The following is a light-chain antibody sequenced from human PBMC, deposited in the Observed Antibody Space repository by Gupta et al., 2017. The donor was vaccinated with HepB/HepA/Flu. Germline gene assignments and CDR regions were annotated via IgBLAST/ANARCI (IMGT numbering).Light chain of an antibody. J-gene: IGKJ4*01. CDR2: STS. V-gene: IGKV1-39*01. CDR3: QQSFSTPPFT. Sequence: DFQMTQSPSALSTSVGDTVTISCRASQTIDTYLHWYQQKPGKAPKVLITSTSTLQSGVASRFSGSGSGKDFTLTINSLQPEDVATYFCQQSFSTPPFTFGGGTKVLIK. CDR1: QTIDTY.